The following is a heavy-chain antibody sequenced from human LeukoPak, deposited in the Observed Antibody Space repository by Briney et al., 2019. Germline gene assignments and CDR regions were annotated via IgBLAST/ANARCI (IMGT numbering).Heavy chain of an antibody. Sequence: PSETLSLTCAVYGGSFSGYYWSWIRQPPGKGLEWIGEINHSGSTNYNPSLKSRVTISVDTSMNQFSLKLSSVTAADTAVYYCARARRSSIAGRPRDFDYWGQGTLVTVSS. V-gene: IGHV4-34*01. CDR2: INHSGST. CDR3: ARARRSSIAGRPRDFDY. J-gene: IGHJ4*02. CDR1: GGSFSGYY. D-gene: IGHD6-6*01.